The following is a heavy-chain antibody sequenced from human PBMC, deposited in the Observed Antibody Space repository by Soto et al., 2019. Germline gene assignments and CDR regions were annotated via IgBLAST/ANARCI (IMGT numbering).Heavy chain of an antibody. D-gene: IGHD3-10*01. J-gene: IGHJ4*02. CDR3: ARELEARSSGQCLAW. V-gene: IGHV1-46*03. CDR1: GYIFTRYY. CDR2: INPGGGST. Sequence: QVQLVQSGAEVKKPGASVRVACKASGYIFTRYYIHWVRQAPGQGLELMGIINPGGGSTNYAQKFQGSVPMTRDTSTNTVYMELSSLRSGDTAVYYCARELEARSSGQCLAWWGQGTLVTVSS.